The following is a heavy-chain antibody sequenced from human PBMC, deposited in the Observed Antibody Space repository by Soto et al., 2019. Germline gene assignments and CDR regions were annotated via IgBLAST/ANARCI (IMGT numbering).Heavy chain of an antibody. J-gene: IGHJ5*02. CDR1: GYTFTSYG. V-gene: IGHV1-18*01. Sequence: ASVKVSCKASGYTFTSYGISWVRQAPGQGLEWMGWISAYNGNTNYAQKLQGRVTMTTDTSTSTAYMELRSLRSDDTAVYYCARAGVPLYCSGGSCYSKNWFDPWGQGTLVTVSS. D-gene: IGHD2-15*01. CDR2: ISAYNGNT. CDR3: ARAGVPLYCSGGSCYSKNWFDP.